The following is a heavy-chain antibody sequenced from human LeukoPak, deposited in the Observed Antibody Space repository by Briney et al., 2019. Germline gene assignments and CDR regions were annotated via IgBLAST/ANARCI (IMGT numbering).Heavy chain of an antibody. CDR3: AKDRSKKVVVAATSLDY. CDR2: ISGIGGST. D-gene: IGHD2-15*01. CDR1: GFIVSISA. V-gene: IGHV3-23*01. Sequence: GGSQRLSCAASGFIVSISAMKWARQQRGKGLEWLSVISGIGGSTYYADSVKGPFTISRANFKNTLYLQMNRLRAEDTAVYYCAKDRSKKVVVAATSLDYWGQGILVTVSS. J-gene: IGHJ4*02.